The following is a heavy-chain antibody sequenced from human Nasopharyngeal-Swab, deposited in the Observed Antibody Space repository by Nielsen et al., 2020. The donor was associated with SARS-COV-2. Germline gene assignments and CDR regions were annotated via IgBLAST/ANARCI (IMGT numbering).Heavy chain of an antibody. CDR3: TRCGGGCYSGRDY. J-gene: IGHJ4*02. V-gene: IGHV3-73*01. CDR1: GFTFSDSA. CDR2: ISSKGNNYAT. Sequence: GGSLRLSCAASGFTFSDSAIHWVRQASGKGLEWVGRISSKGNNYATAYAASVKGRFIIFRDDPTNTAYLQMNSLKTEDTAVYYCTRCGGGCYSGRDYWGQGTLVTVSS. D-gene: IGHD2-21*02.